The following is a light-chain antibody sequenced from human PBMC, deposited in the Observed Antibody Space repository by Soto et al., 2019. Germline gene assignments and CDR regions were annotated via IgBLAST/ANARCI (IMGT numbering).Light chain of an antibody. Sequence: DIQMTQSPSSVSASVGDRVTITCRSSQGISNWLVWYQQKPGKAPNLLIYAASRLQSGVPSRFSGSGSGTYFTLTISNLQPEDCATYYCQQANSFPYTFCQGTKREIK. J-gene: IGKJ2*01. CDR1: QGISNW. CDR3: QQANSFPYT. CDR2: AAS. V-gene: IGKV1-12*01.